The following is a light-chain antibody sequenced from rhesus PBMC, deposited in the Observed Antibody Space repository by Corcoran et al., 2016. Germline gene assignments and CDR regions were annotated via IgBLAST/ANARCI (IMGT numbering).Light chain of an antibody. CDR2: KAS. J-gene: IGKJ4*01. Sequence: DIQMTQSPSSLSASVGDTVTITCRASQGISSWLAWYQQKTGKAPKRLIYKASRLQSGVPSRFSGSGSGTDVTLTISSLQSEDCATYYCQQYSSRPLTFGGGTKVELK. V-gene: IGKV1-22*01. CDR1: QGISSW. CDR3: QQYSSRPLT.